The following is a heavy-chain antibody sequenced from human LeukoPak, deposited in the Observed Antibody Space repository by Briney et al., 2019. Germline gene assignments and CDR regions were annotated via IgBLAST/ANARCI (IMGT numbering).Heavy chain of an antibody. D-gene: IGHD6-13*01. CDR2: ISSSSFKI. CDR3: VRDPSYGSSWYYYMDV. J-gene: IGHJ6*03. V-gene: IGHV3-48*04. Sequence: GGSLRLSCAASEFTFVRYATNWVRRAPGKGLEWVSYISSSSFKIGYADSVKGRFTISRDNSKNSLYLQMDSLRVEDTAVYYCVRDPSYGSSWYYYMDVWGKGTTVTVSS. CDR1: EFTFVRYA.